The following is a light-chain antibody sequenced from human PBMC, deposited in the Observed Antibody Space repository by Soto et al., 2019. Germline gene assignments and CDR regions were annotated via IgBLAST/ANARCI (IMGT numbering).Light chain of an antibody. V-gene: IGLV2-14*01. J-gene: IGLJ2*01. CDR2: EVT. Sequence: QSALTQPASVSGSPGQSITISCTGTSSDVGGYNYVSWYQQHPGKAPKVMIYEVTNRPSGVSNRFSGSKSGNTASLTISGLQSEDEAGYYCAAWDDSLNGPVFGGGTKLTVL. CDR1: SSDVGGYNY. CDR3: AAWDDSLNGPV.